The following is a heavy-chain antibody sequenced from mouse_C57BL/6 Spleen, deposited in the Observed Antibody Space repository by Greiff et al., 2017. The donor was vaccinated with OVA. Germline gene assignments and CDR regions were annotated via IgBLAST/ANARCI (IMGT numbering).Heavy chain of an antibody. D-gene: IGHD2-2*01. CDR2: IDPNSGGT. CDR1: GYTFTSYW. J-gene: IGHJ4*01. Sequence: QVQLQQPGAELVKPGASVKLSCKASGYTFTSYWMHWVKQRPGRGLEWIGRIDPNSGGTKYNEKFESKATLTVDKPSSTAYMQLSSLTSEDSAVYYCARFPMVTTGLDYAMDYWGQGTSVTVSS. V-gene: IGHV1-72*01. CDR3: ARFPMVTTGLDYAMDY.